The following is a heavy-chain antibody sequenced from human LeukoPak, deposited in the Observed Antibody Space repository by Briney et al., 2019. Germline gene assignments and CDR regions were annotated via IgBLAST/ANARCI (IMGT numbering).Heavy chain of an antibody. CDR2: ISDSGGST. CDR1: GFTFSNYG. Sequence: PGGSLRLSCAASGFTFSNYGMSWVRQAPGKGLEWVSGISDSGGSTKYEVSVKGRFTMSRDNAKNSLYLQMNSLRAEDTAVYYCASFLWFGTEDEDYWGQGTLVTVSS. V-gene: IGHV3-23*01. D-gene: IGHD3-10*01. CDR3: ASFLWFGTEDEDY. J-gene: IGHJ4*02.